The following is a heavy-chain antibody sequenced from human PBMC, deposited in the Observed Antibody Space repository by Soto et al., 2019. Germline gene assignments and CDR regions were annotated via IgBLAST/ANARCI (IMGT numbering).Heavy chain of an antibody. J-gene: IGHJ6*02. CDR2: INPNSGGT. V-gene: IGHV1-2*02. D-gene: IGHD4-4*01. Sequence: ASVKVSCKASGYTFTGYYMHWVRQAPGEWLEWMGWINPNSGGTNYAQKFQGRVTMTRDTSISTAYMELSRLRSDDTAVYYCARVSTTYSNYFDGMDVWGQGTTVTVSS. CDR1: GYTFTGYY. CDR3: ARVSTTYSNYFDGMDV.